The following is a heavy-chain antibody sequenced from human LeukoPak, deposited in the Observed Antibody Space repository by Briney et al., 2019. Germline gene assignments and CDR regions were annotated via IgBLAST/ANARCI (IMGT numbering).Heavy chain of an antibody. CDR3: ARDGPDLFYYVSADY. D-gene: IGHD3-10*02. J-gene: IGHJ4*02. CDR1: GFTYNRYS. V-gene: IGHV3-30*09. Sequence: PGGSLRLSCAASGFTYNRYSMHWVRQATDKGLEWLAFISYDGSNQYYAATVKGRFAISRDNSKNTLSLQMSSLRSEDPALYYCARDGPDLFYYVSADYWGEGTLFTVSS. CDR2: ISYDGSNQ.